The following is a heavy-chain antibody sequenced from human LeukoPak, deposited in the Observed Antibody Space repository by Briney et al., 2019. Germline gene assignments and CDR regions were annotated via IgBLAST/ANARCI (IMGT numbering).Heavy chain of an antibody. Sequence: ASVKLSCKASGYTFTNYGITWVRQAPGQGLGRIVWISGYQGSTKYAQNFQGRVTMTIDTSTSTAYMDLRSLRSDDTAIYFCARSELGTITAGSFNYWGQGTLVAVSS. D-gene: IGHD5-24*01. CDR2: ISGYQGST. J-gene: IGHJ4*02. V-gene: IGHV1-18*01. CDR3: ARSELGTITAGSFNY. CDR1: GYTFTNYG.